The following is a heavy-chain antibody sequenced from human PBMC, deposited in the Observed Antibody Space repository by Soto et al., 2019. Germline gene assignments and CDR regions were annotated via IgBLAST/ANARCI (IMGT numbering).Heavy chain of an antibody. D-gene: IGHD2-2*01. CDR3: ARASVAQLLYYYYYGMDV. J-gene: IGHJ6*02. Sequence: SKTLSLTCAVFGGSITGGYYSWSWIRQPPGKGLEWIGEINHSGSTNYNPSLKSRVTISVDTSKNQFSLKVSSVTAADTAVYYCARASVAQLLYYYYYGMDVWGQGTTVT. CDR1: GGSITGGYYS. V-gene: IGHV4-34*01. CDR2: INHSGST.